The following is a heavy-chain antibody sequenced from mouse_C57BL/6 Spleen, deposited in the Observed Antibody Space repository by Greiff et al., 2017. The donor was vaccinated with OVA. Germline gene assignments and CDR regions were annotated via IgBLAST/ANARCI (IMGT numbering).Heavy chain of an antibody. CDR2: IYPGDGDT. CDR3: ARGVITWYYFDY. J-gene: IGHJ2*01. CDR1: GYAFSSSW. D-gene: IGHD1-1*01. Sequence: QVQLQQSGPELVKPGASVKISCKASGYAFSSSWMNWVKQRPGKGLEWIGRIYPGDGDTNYNGKFKGKATLTADKSSSTAYMQLSSLTSEDSAVDFCARGVITWYYFDYWGQGTTLTVSS. V-gene: IGHV1-82*01.